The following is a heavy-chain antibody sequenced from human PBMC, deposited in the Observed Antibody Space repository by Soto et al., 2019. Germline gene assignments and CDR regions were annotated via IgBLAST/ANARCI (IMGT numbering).Heavy chain of an antibody. D-gene: IGHD6-19*01. CDR3: AKVRYSSPMGYYYGMDV. CDR1: RVAFSKFI. Sequence: KVSCKASRVAFSKFIVTWVRRAPGLGLEWVGGIIPIFGTANYAQKFQGRVTITADESTSTSYMEVNNLRSEDTAVYYCAKVRYSSPMGYYYGMDVWGQGTTVTVSS. J-gene: IGHJ6*02. V-gene: IGHV1-69*01. CDR2: IIPIFGTA.